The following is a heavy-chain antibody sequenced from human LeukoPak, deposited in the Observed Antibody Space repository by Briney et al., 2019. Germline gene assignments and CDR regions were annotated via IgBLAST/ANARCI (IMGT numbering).Heavy chain of an antibody. CDR2: INPNSGGT. CDR3: ARSSLVVVAATIDY. J-gene: IGHJ4*02. Sequence: ASVKVSCKASGYTFTGYYMHWVRQAPGQGLERMGWINPNSGGTNYAQKFQGRVTMTRDTSISTAYMELSRLRSDDTAVYYCARSSLVVVAATIDYWGQGTLVTVSS. V-gene: IGHV1-2*02. D-gene: IGHD2-15*01. CDR1: GYTFTGYY.